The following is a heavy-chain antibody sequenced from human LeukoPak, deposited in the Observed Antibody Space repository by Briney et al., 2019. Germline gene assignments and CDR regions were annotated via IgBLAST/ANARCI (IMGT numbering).Heavy chain of an antibody. CDR1: GYTFTSYY. CDR2: INPSGGST. Sequence: ASVKVSCKASGYTFTSYYMHWVRQAPGQGLEWMGIINPSGGSTSYAQKLQGRVTMTTDTSTSTAYMELRSLRSDDTAVYYCARSYYYDSSGYYYYGDAFDIWGQGTMVTVSS. CDR3: ARSYYYDSSGYYYYGDAFDI. V-gene: IGHV1-46*01. D-gene: IGHD3-22*01. J-gene: IGHJ3*02.